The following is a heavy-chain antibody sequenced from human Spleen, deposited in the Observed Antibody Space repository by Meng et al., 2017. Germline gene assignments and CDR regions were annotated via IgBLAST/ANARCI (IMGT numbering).Heavy chain of an antibody. J-gene: IGHJ4*02. CDR2: ISWNSGSA. CDR1: GFTFDDYA. V-gene: IGHV3-9*01. D-gene: IGHD5-18*01. Sequence: GGSLRLSCEGSGFTFDDYAIHWVRQVPGKGLEWVSGISWNSGSAAYADSVKGRFIISRDNAKNSLYLQMDSLRTEDTALYYCAKDKADFRASVDTSMVTFDYWGQGTLVTVSS. CDR3: AKDKADFRASVDTSMVTFDY.